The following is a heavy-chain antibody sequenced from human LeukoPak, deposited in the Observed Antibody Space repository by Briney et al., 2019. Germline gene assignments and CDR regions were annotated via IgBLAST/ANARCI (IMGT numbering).Heavy chain of an antibody. Sequence: PSETLSLTCTVSGYSISSVYYWGWIRQPPGKGLEWIGSIYHSGSTYYNPSLKSRVTISVDTSKNQFSLKLSSVTAADTAVYYCARESSSWYRFDYWGQGTLVTVSS. J-gene: IGHJ4*02. CDR1: GYSISSVYY. D-gene: IGHD6-13*01. CDR2: IYHSGST. CDR3: ARESSSWYRFDY. V-gene: IGHV4-38-2*02.